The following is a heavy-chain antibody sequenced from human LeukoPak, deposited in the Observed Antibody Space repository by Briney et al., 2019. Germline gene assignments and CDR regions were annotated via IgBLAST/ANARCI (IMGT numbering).Heavy chain of an antibody. Sequence: ASVTVSCKASGGTFSSYAISWVRQAPGQGLEWMGGIIPIFGTANYAQKFQGRVTITTDESTSTAYMELSSLRSEDTAVYYCATNPHYYDSSGYYMGFAFDIWGQGTMVTVSS. CDR2: IIPIFGTA. D-gene: IGHD3-22*01. V-gene: IGHV1-69*05. CDR3: ATNPHYYDSSGYYMGFAFDI. CDR1: GGTFSSYA. J-gene: IGHJ3*02.